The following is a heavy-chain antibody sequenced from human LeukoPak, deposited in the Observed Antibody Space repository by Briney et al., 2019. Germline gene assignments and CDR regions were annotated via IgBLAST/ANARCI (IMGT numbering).Heavy chain of an antibody. J-gene: IGHJ4*02. CDR1: GYSFTTYW. CDR2: IYPGDSNT. V-gene: IGHV5-51*01. CDR3: AVYYYDNSGYLPFDY. Sequence: GESLKISCKGSGYSFTTYWIAWLRQMPGKGLEWWGIIYPGDSNTRYSPSFQGQVIISADKSISTAYLQWSSLKASDTAMYYCAVYYYDNSGYLPFDYWGQGTLVTVSS. D-gene: IGHD3-22*01.